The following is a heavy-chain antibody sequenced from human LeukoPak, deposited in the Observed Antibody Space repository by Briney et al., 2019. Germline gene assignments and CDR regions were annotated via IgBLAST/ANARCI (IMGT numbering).Heavy chain of an antibody. D-gene: IGHD6-19*01. CDR2: IRSKAYGGTT. CDR1: GFTFGDYA. V-gene: IGHV3-49*03. Sequence: QSGGSLRLSCTASGFTFGDYAMSWFRQAPGKGLEWVGFIRSKAYGGTTEYAASVKGRFTISRDDSKSIAYLQMNSLKTEDTAVYYCTRRLYSSGWYGHPDYWGQGTLATVSS. J-gene: IGHJ4*02. CDR3: TRRLYSSGWYGHPDY.